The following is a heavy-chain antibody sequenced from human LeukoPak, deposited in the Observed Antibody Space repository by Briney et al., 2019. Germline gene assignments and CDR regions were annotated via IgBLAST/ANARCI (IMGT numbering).Heavy chain of an antibody. CDR1: GFTFSSYA. CDR3: AKVMGWQLVRSQFDY. Sequence: GGSLRLSCAASGFTFSSYAMSWVRQAPGKGLEWVSAISGSGGSTYYADSVKGRFTISRDNSKNTLYLQMNSLRAEDTAVYYCAKVMGWQLVRSQFDYWGQGTLVTVSS. CDR2: ISGSGGST. V-gene: IGHV3-23*01. D-gene: IGHD6-13*01. J-gene: IGHJ4*02.